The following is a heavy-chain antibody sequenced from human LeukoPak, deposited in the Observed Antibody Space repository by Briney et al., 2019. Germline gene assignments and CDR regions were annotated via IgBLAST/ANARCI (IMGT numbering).Heavy chain of an antibody. CDR2: TYYRSKWYN. D-gene: IGHD6-13*01. Sequence: SQTPSLTCAISVDSVSNNSAAWNWIRQFPSRGLEWLGRTYYRSKWYNDYAVSVTSRITISPDTSKNQFSLQLKSVTPEDTAVYYCARGRSWGESGFDYWGQGTLVTVSS. CDR3: ARGRSWGESGFDY. V-gene: IGHV6-1*01. J-gene: IGHJ4*02. CDR1: VDSVSNNSAA.